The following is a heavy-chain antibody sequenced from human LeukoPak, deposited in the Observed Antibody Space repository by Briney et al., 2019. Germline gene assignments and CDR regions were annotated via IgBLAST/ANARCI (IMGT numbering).Heavy chain of an antibody. CDR1: GFTFSDHY. J-gene: IGHJ6*02. Sequence: GGSLRLSCIVSGFTFSDHYMEWVRQAPGKGLEWVGRSRDKANSYTTEYAASVKGRFTISRDNGRNALYLEMNSLRAEDTALYYCVKDGAIFGVPITRGGMDVWGQGTTVTVSS. D-gene: IGHD3-3*01. CDR2: SRDKANSYTT. V-gene: IGHV3-72*01. CDR3: VKDGAIFGVPITRGGMDV.